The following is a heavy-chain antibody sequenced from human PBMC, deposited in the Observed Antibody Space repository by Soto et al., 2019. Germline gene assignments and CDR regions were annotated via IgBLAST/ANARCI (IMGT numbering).Heavy chain of an antibody. V-gene: IGHV1-3*01. Sequence: GASVKVSCKASGYTFTSYAMHWVRQAPGQRLEWMGWINAGNGNTKYSQKFQGRVTITRDTSASTAYMELSSLRSEDTAVYYCARALPRGDSYYYGMDVWGQGTTVTV. J-gene: IGHJ6*02. CDR3: ARALPRGDSYYYGMDV. D-gene: IGHD3-10*01. CDR2: INAGNGNT. CDR1: GYTFTSYA.